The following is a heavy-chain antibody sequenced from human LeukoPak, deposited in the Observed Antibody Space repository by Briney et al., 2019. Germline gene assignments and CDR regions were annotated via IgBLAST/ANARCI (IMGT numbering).Heavy chain of an antibody. Sequence: GGSLRLSCAASGFTFSSYSMNWVRQAPGKGLEWVSSISSSSLYIYYADSVKGRFTISRDNAKNSLFLQMNSLRAEDTAVYYCATNPIMRDYEDYWGQGTLVTVSS. CDR1: GFTFSSYS. V-gene: IGHV3-21*01. J-gene: IGHJ4*02. D-gene: IGHD4-17*01. CDR2: ISSSSLYI. CDR3: ATNPIMRDYEDY.